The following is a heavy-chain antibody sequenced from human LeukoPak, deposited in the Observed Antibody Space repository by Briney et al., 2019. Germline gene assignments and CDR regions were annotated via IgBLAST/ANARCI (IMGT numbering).Heavy chain of an antibody. D-gene: IGHD3-9*01. CDR1: GGSINSGGYY. V-gene: IGHV4-61*02. J-gene: IGHJ6*03. CDR3: ARGTRYRLYYDILTGYWISYYMDV. Sequence: PSQTLSLTCTVSGGSINSGGYYWSWIRQSAGKGLEWIGRISASGKTNYNPSLEDRVTISVDTSKNQFSLKLSSVTAADTAVYYCARGTRYRLYYDILTGYWISYYMDVWGKGTTVTISS. CDR2: ISASGKT.